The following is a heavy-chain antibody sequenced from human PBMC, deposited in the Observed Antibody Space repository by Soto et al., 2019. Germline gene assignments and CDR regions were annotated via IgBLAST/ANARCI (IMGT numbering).Heavy chain of an antibody. Sequence: VQLLESGGGLVQPGGSLRLSYAASGFTFSSYAMSWVRQAPGKGLEWVSAISGSGVSTYYADSVKGRFTISRDNSKNTLYLQMNSLRAEDTAVYYCAKIPHSSSWYLDAFDIWGQGTMVTVSS. CDR1: GFTFSSYA. D-gene: IGHD6-13*01. CDR2: ISGSGVST. J-gene: IGHJ3*02. V-gene: IGHV3-23*01. CDR3: AKIPHSSSWYLDAFDI.